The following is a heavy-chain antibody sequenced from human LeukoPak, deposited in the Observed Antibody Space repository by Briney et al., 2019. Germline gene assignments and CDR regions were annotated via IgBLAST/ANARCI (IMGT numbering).Heavy chain of an antibody. Sequence: SLRLALAASGLSLSSESMHGVGQAPGKGLECVAVISYDGSNKYYADSVKRRFTISRDNSKNTLYLQMNSLRAEDTAVYYCARGNYYMDVWGKGTTVTVSS. V-gene: IGHV3-30*01. J-gene: IGHJ6*03. CDR2: ISYDGSNK. CDR1: GLSLSSES. CDR3: ARGNYYMDV.